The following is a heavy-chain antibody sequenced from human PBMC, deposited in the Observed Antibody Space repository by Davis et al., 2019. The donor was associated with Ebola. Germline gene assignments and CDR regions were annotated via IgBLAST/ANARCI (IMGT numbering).Heavy chain of an antibody. Sequence: SETLSLTCTVSGGSISSYYWSWIRQPPGKGLEWIGYIYYSGSTNYNPSLKSRVTISVDTSKNQFSLKLSSVTAADTAVYYCARDLNFRGVGYWGQGTLVTVSS. CDR2: IYYSGST. D-gene: IGHD3-10*01. CDR3: ARDLNFRGVGY. J-gene: IGHJ4*02. V-gene: IGHV4-59*01. CDR1: GGSISSYY.